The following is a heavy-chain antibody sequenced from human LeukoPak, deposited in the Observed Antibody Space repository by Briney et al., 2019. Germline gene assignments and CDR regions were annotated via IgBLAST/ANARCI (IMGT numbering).Heavy chain of an antibody. CDR1: GYTFTSYY. J-gene: IGHJ1*01. CDR2: INPSGGST. CDR3: ASGDYYDSSGYYGNEYFQH. Sequence: ASVKVSRKASGYTFTSYYMHWVRQAPGQGLEWMGIINPSGGSTSYAQKFRGRVTMTRDTSTSTVYMELSSLRSEDTAVYYCASGDYYDSSGYYGNEYFQHWGQGTLVTVSS. D-gene: IGHD3-22*01. V-gene: IGHV1-46*01.